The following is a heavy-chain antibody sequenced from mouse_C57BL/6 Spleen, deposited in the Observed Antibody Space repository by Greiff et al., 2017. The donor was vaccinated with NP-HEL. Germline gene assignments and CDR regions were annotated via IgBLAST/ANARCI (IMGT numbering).Heavy chain of an antibody. CDR3: ARVDY. CDR2: INPNNGGT. Sequence: EVQLQQSGPELVKPGASVKISCKASGYTFTDYYMNWVKQSHGKSLEWIGDINPNNGGTSYNQKFKGKATLTVDKSASTAYMELRSLTSEDSAVYYCARVDYWGQGTSVTVSS. J-gene: IGHJ4*01. V-gene: IGHV1-26*01. CDR1: GYTFTDYY.